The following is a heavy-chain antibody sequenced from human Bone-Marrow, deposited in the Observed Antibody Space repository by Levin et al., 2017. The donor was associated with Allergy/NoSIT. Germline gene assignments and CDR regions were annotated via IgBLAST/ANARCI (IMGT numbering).Heavy chain of an antibody. CDR3: AGAPFSGLLLVWFDH. J-gene: IGHJ5*02. D-gene: IGHD1-26*01. CDR2: VMPILGKS. V-gene: IGHV1-69*10. CDR1: GGTFSNYA. Sequence: SVKVSCKASGGTFSNYAISWVRQAPGQGLEWMGGVMPILGKSHYAQNFQDRLTITADDSTSTSYMQLSSLTLEDTAVYYCAGAPFSGLLLVWFDHWGQGTLVTVSS.